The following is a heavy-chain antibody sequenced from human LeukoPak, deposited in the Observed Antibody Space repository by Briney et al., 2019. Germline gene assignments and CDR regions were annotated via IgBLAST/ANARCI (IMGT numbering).Heavy chain of an antibody. CDR3: AKARSGYGGYFDY. D-gene: IGHD5-12*01. V-gene: IGHV3-23*01. CDR2: ISDSGNT. J-gene: IGHJ4*02. Sequence: QTGGSLRLSCAASGFTLSSYAMSWVRQAPGKGLEWVSAISDSGNTYHADSVKGRFTISRDNSKNTLYLQMNSLRAEDTAVYYCAKARSGYGGYFDYWGQGTLVTVSS. CDR1: GFTLSSYA.